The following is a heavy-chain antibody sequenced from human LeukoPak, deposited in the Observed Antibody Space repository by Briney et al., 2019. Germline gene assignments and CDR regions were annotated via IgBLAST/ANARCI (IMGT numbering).Heavy chain of an antibody. V-gene: IGHV3-11*06. J-gene: IGHJ6*02. CDR3: SGGFDSDYFFYYGMDV. CDR2: ISSSGRST. Sequence: GGSLRLSCAASGFTFTDYYMAWIRQAPGKGLGWVSYISSSGRSTTYADSVKGRFTISRDSAQNSLYLQMNSLRAEDTAVYYCSGGFDSDYFFYYGMDVWGQGTTVTVSS. D-gene: IGHD5-12*01. CDR1: GFTFTDYY.